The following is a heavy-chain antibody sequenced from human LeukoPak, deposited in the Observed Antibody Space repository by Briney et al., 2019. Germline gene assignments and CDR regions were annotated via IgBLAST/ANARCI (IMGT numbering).Heavy chain of an antibody. J-gene: IGHJ4*02. CDR2: IYYSGST. Sequence: PSETLSLTCTVSGGSISSYYWSWIRQPPGKGLEWIGYIYYSGSTNYNPSLKSRVTISVDTSKNQFSLKLSSVTAADTAVYYCARTLLPPYYFDYWGQGTLVTVSS. CDR3: ARTLLPPYYFDY. V-gene: IGHV4-59*01. CDR1: GGSISSYY. D-gene: IGHD2-15*01.